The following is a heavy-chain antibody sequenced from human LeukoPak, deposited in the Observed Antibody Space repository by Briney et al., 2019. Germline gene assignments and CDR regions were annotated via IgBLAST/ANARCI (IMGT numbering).Heavy chain of an antibody. CDR3: ASSSSWTPYYYYGMDV. D-gene: IGHD6-13*01. CDR2: IYTSGST. J-gene: IGHJ6*02. CDR1: GGPISSYY. V-gene: IGHV4-4*07. Sequence: PSETLSLTCTVSGGPISSYYWSWVRQPAGKGLEWIGRIYTSGSTNYNPSLKSRVTMSVDTSKNQFSLKLSSVTAADTAVYYCASSSSWTPYYYYGMDVWGQGTTVTVSS.